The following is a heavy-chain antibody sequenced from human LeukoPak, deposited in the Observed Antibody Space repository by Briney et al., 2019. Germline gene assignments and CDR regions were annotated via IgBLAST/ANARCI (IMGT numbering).Heavy chain of an antibody. V-gene: IGHV1-69*04. D-gene: IGHD3-10*01. Sequence: SVKVSCKASGGTFSSYAISWVRQAPGQGLEWMGRIIPILGIANYAQKFQGRVTITADKSTSTAYMELSSLRSEDTAVYYCARSYYGSGSQTYCYYYYGMDVWGQGTTVTVSS. CDR1: GGTFSSYA. J-gene: IGHJ6*02. CDR2: IIPILGIA. CDR3: ARSYYGSGSQTYCYYYYGMDV.